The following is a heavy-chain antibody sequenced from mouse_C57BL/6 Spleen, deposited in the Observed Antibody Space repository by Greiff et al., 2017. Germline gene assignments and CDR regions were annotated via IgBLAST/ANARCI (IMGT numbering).Heavy chain of an antibody. CDR3: ARGNYDGYFFDY. CDR2: IPPNSGST. Sequence: QVQLQQPGAELVKPGASVKLSCKASGYTFTSYWMHWVKQRPGQGLEWIGMIPPNSGSTNYNEKFKSKATLTVDKSSSTAYMQLSSLTSEDSAVYYCARGNYDGYFFDYWGQGTTRTVSS. CDR1: GYTFTSYW. V-gene: IGHV1-64*01. D-gene: IGHD2-3*01. J-gene: IGHJ2*01.